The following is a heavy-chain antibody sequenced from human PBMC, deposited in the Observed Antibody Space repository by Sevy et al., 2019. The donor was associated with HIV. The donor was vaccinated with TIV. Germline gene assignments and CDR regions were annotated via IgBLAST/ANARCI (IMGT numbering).Heavy chain of an antibody. J-gene: IGHJ4*02. CDR1: GFFFSNYW. Sequence: GGSLRLSCAASGFFFSNYWMTWVGQAPGKGLEWVANIKGDGSQTAYADSVRGRCTISRDNAKNSLYLQINSLSPEDTALYYCARDTGNFYVDYWGQGTLVTVSS. CDR2: IKGDGSQT. D-gene: IGHD1-1*01. CDR3: ARDTGNFYVDY. V-gene: IGHV3-7*01.